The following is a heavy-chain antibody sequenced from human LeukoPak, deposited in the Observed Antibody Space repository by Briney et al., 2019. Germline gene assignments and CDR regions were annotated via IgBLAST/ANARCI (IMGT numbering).Heavy chain of an antibody. Sequence: TLSLTCTVSGGSISSGSYYWSWIRQPAGKGLEWIGRIYTSGSTNYNPSLKSRVTISVDTSQNQFSLKLSSVTAADTAVYYCARVGGYCSSTSCYRHFDYWGQGTLVTVSS. CDR3: ARVGGYCSSTSCYRHFDY. D-gene: IGHD2-2*01. J-gene: IGHJ4*02. V-gene: IGHV4-61*02. CDR1: GGSISSGSYY. CDR2: IYTSGST.